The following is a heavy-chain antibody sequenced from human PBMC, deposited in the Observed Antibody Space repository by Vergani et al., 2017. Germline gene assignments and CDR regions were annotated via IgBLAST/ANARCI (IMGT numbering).Heavy chain of an antibody. Sequence: EVQLVESGGGLVQPGGSLRLSCSASGFTFSSYAMHWVRQAPGKGLEYVSAISSNGGSSYYADSVKGRFTISRDNSKNTLYLEMSSLRAEDTAGYYCVKDADLGQQDAFDIWGQGTMVTVSS. J-gene: IGHJ3*02. D-gene: IGHD3-16*01. CDR1: GFTFSSYA. CDR3: VKDADLGQQDAFDI. CDR2: ISSNGGSS. V-gene: IGHV3-64D*06.